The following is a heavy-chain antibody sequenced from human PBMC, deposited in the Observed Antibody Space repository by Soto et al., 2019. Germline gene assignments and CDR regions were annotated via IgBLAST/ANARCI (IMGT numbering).Heavy chain of an antibody. CDR3: AKRWSGSYYHY. D-gene: IGHD1-26*01. J-gene: IGHJ4*02. V-gene: IGHV3-23*01. CDR1: GFTFSSYA. CDR2: ISGSGGST. Sequence: EVQLLESGGGLVQPGGSLRLSCAASGFTFSSYAINSVRQAPGKGLEWVSVISGSGGSTYYADSVKGRFTISRDNSKNTLYLQMDSLRAEDTAVYYCAKRWSGSYYHYWGQGTLVTVSS.